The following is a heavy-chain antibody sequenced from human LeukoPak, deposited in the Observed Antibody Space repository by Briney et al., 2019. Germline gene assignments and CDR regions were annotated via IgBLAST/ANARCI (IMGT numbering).Heavy chain of an antibody. J-gene: IGHJ2*01. V-gene: IGHV3-23*01. CDR1: GFSFSSYA. D-gene: IGHD2/OR15-2a*01. Sequence: GGSLRPSCAASGFSFSSYAMSWVRQAPGKGLEWVSTISASGGTTHYADSVKGRFTMSRDNSKNTLYLQMNSLRAEDTAVYHCAKHLYVPGQWYFALWGRGTLVTVSS. CDR3: AKHLYVPGQWYFAL. CDR2: ISASGGTT.